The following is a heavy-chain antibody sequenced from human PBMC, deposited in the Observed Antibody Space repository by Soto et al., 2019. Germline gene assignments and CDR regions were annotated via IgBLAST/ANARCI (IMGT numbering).Heavy chain of an antibody. V-gene: IGHV1-69*01. J-gene: IGHJ4*02. CDR1: GGTFSTLA. CDR3: ARAPYEDYAVPEPNYFDS. D-gene: IGHD4-17*01. CDR2: IIPIFGRP. Sequence: QVQLVQSGTEVKKPGSSVKVSCKASGGTFSTLAVSWVRQAPGQGLEWMGGIIPIFGRPDYAQKFQGRVTITADESTSIVYMELSSLSSEDTAVYYCARAPYEDYAVPEPNYFDSWGQGTLVTVSS.